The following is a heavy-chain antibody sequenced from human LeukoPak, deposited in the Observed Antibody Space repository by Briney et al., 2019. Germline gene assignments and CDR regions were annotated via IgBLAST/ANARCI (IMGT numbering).Heavy chain of an antibody. J-gene: IGHJ4*02. V-gene: IGHV3-21*01. D-gene: IGHD6-19*01. CDR2: ISSSSSYI. CDR1: GFTFSSYS. CDR3: ARDAAEAGIAVAGDFDY. Sequence: PGGSLRLSCAASGFTFSSYSMNWVRQAPGKGLEWVSSISSSSSYIYYADSVKGRFTISRDNAKNLLYLQMNSLRAEDTAVYYCARDAAEAGIAVAGDFDYWGQGTLVTVSS.